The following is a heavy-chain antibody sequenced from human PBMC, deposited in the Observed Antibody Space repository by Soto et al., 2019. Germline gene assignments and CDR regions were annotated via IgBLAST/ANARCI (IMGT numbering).Heavy chain of an antibody. CDR1: GGSISSYF. J-gene: IGHJ4*02. V-gene: IGHV4-59*01. Sequence: WETLSLTFTVSGGSISSYFYIWVRQPPGKGLDWIGSVYYTGTTDYNPSLKSRVTISVDTSKTQLSLNLRSVTAADTAVYYCARDPAAVPRAFDYWGRGTLVTVSS. CDR2: VYYTGTT. CDR3: ARDPAAVPRAFDY. D-gene: IGHD6-13*01.